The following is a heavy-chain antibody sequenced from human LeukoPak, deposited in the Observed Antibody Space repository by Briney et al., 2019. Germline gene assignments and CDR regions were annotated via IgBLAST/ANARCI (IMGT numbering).Heavy chain of an antibody. Sequence: RSSETLSLTCAVYGGSFSGYYWSWVRQPPGKGLEWIGEINHSGSTIYNPSLKSRVIMSVDTSKNQFSLKLSSVTAADTAVYYCARGYYYMDVWGKGTTVTVSS. CDR2: INHSGST. CDR3: ARGYYYMDV. V-gene: IGHV4-34*01. J-gene: IGHJ6*03. CDR1: GGSFSGYY.